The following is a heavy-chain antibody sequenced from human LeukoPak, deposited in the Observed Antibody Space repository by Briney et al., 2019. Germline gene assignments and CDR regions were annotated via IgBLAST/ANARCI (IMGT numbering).Heavy chain of an antibody. CDR2: INPNSGGT. V-gene: IGHV1-2*02. CDR3: ASYASNFDLYYFDY. Sequence: AAVKVSSMASGYTFTGYYMHWVRQAPGQGREWMGWINPNSGGTNYAQKFQGRVTMTRDTSISTAYMEMSRLRSDDTAVYYCASYASNFDLYYFDYWGQGTLVTVSS. D-gene: IGHD3-9*01. CDR1: GYTFTGYY. J-gene: IGHJ4*02.